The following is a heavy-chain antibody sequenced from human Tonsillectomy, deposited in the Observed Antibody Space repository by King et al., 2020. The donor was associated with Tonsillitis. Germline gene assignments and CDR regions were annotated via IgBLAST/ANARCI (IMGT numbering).Heavy chain of an antibody. CDR1: GFTYDSYA. Sequence: VQLVESGGGLVKPGGSLKLSCAASGFTYDSYAMSWVRQISGKGLEWVASISSSSSYIFYAASVKGRFTISRDNSDKSIYLQMNSLRADDSGIYYCMTGYRGHWGQGTPVTVSS. J-gene: IGHJ4*01. D-gene: IGHD5-12*01. V-gene: IGHV3-21*04. CDR3: MTGYRGH. CDR2: ISSSSSYI.